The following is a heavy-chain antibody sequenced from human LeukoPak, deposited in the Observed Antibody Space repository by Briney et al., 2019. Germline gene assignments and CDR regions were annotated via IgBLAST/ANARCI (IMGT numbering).Heavy chain of an antibody. V-gene: IGHV1-69*05. CDR1: GGTFSSYA. D-gene: IGHD4-23*01. CDR2: IIPIFGTA. Sequence: ASVKVSCKASGGTFSSYAISWVRRPPGQGLEWMGGIIPIFGTANYAQKFQGRVTITTDESTSTAYMELSSLRSEDTAVYYCARLDYGGDDYWGQGTLVTVSS. CDR3: ARLDYGGDDY. J-gene: IGHJ4*02.